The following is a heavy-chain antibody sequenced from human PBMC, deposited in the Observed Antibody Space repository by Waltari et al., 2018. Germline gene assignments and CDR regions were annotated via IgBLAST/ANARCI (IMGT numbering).Heavy chain of an antibody. CDR1: GFPFSSYW. Sequence: EVQLVESGGGLVQPGGSLRLSCAASGFPFSSYWMSWVRQAPGKGREWVANIKQDGSEKYYVDSVKGRFTISRDNAKNSLYLQMNSLRAEDTAVYYCATAPAALDYWGQGTLVTVSS. V-gene: IGHV3-7*01. J-gene: IGHJ4*02. D-gene: IGHD2-2*01. CDR3: ATAPAALDY. CDR2: IKQDGSEK.